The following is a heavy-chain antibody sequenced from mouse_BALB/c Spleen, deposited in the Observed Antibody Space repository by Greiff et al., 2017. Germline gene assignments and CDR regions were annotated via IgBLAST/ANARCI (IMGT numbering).Heavy chain of an antibody. CDR2: INSNGGST. CDR3: ARRNYRYDEGAWFAY. J-gene: IGHJ3*01. Sequence: EVMLVESGGGLVQPGGSLKLSCAASGFTFSSYGMSWVRQTPDKRLELVATINSNGGSTYYPDSVKGRFTISRDNAKNTLYLQMSSLKSEDTAMYYCARRNYRYDEGAWFAYWGQGTLVTVSA. D-gene: IGHD2-14*01. CDR1: GFTFSSYG. V-gene: IGHV5-6-3*01.